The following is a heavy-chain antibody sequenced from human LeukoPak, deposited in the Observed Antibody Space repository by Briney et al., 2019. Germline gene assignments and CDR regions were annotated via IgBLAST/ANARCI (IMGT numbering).Heavy chain of an antibody. CDR2: ISYDGSNK. J-gene: IGHJ4*02. CDR3: VIEVVTFDY. Sequence: PGRSLRLSCAASGFTFSSYGMHWVRQAPGKGLEWVAVISYDGSNKYYADSVKGRFTISRDNSKNTLYLQMNSLRAEDTAVYYCVIEVVTFDYWGQGTLVTVSS. D-gene: IGHD2-21*01. V-gene: IGHV3-30*03. CDR1: GFTFSSYG.